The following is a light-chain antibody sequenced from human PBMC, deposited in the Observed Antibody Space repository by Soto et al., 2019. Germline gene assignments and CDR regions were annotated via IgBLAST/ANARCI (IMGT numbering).Light chain of an antibody. CDR2: GAS. CDR3: QQYFEWPPMT. Sequence: VMTQSPATLSVSPVERATLSCWASETVATNLAWYQQKPGQAPRLLISGASTRAAGISDRFRGSGSGTEFTLTIRSLRSEDSAIYYCQQYFEWPPMTFGQGNKGDIK. V-gene: IGKV3-15*01. CDR1: ETVATN. J-gene: IGKJ1*01.